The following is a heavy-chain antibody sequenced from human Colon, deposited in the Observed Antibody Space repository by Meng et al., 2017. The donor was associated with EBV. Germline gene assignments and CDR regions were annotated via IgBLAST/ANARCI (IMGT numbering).Heavy chain of an antibody. CDR2: IHHSGSA. D-gene: IGHD2-21*01. J-gene: IGHJ4*02. Sequence: VQLQGSGRGVVQPSPTLSLTCTVSGGSMSRGNYYWSWIRQPPGKGLEWIGYIHHSGSAYYNPSLKSRVSITVDTSKNQFSLNLNSMTAADTAVYYCASFDHIPRRNYFDYWGQGTLVTVSS. CDR1: GGSMSRGNYY. CDR3: ASFDHIPRRNYFDY. V-gene: IGHV4-30-4*01.